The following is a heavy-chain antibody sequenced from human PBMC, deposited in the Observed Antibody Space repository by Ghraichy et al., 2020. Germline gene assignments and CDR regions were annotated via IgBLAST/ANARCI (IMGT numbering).Heavy chain of an antibody. CDR2: INHNGRT. CDR3: ARGGSSTWNYPTWYFDL. V-gene: IGHV4-34*01. D-gene: IGHD1-7*01. CDR1: GGSFTAYY. J-gene: IGHJ2*01. Sequence: SETLSLTCAVYGGSFTAYYWSWIRQSPGKGLEWIGEINHNGRTNYNPSLKSRVTISADTSNNQFYLRLNSLTAADTAMYFCARGGSSTWNYPTWYFDLWGRGSLVTVSS.